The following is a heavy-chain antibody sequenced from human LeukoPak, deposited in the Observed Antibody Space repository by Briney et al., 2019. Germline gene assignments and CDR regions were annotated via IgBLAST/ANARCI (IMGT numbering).Heavy chain of an antibody. Sequence: GGSLRLSCAASGFTFSSYAMSWVRQAPGKGLEWVSAISGSGGSTYYADSVKGRFTISRDNSKNTLYLQMYSLRAEDTAVYYCAKFSGIVVVPAAIHFDYWGQGTLVTVSS. CDR3: AKFSGIVVVPAAIHFDY. CDR2: ISGSGGST. D-gene: IGHD2-2*01. J-gene: IGHJ4*02. V-gene: IGHV3-23*01. CDR1: GFTFSSYA.